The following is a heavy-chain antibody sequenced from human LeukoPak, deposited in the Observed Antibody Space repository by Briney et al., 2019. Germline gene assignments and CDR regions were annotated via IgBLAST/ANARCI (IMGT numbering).Heavy chain of an antibody. CDR3: ARHAGGISATGTRPFDY. CDR2: IYYSGST. Sequence: SETLSLTCTVSGASFSSSTYYWGWIRQPPGKGLEWIGSIYYSGSTYYNPSLKSRVTMSVDTSKSQFSLKLSSVTAADTAVYYCARHAGGISATGTRPFDYWGQGTLVTVSS. CDR1: GASFSSSTYY. D-gene: IGHD6-13*01. J-gene: IGHJ4*02. V-gene: IGHV4-39*01.